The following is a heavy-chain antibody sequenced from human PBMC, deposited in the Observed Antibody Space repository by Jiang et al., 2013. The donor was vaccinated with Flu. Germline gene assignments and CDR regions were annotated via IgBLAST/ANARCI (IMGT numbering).Heavy chain of an antibody. D-gene: IGHD2-15*01. CDR1: GGSFSGYY. CDR2: INHSGST. CDR3: ARGLYCSGGSCYSSPDY. Sequence: TLSLTCAVYGGSFSGYYWSWIRQPPGKGLEWIGEINHSGSTNYNPSLKSRVTISVDTSKNQFSLKLSSVTAADTAVYYCARGLYCSGGSCYSSPDYWGQGTLVTVSS. V-gene: IGHV4-34*01. J-gene: IGHJ4*02.